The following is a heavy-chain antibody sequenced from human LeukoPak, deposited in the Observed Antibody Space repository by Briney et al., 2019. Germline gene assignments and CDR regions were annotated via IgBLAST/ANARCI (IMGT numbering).Heavy chain of an antibody. CDR3: ARVRVGADAFDL. D-gene: IGHD1-26*01. Sequence: GASVKVSCKGYGYTFHGYGISWLRQAPGQGPEWMGWISANYFKTNYAQSLQGRVTMTTDTTTSTAYMELRSLTSDDTAVYYCARVRVGADAFDLWGQGTMVTVSS. J-gene: IGHJ3*01. CDR2: ISANYFKT. V-gene: IGHV1-18*01. CDR1: GYTFHGYG.